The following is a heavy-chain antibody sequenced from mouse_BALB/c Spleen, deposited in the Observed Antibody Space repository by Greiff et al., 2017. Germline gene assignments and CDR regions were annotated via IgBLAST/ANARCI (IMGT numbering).Heavy chain of an antibody. CDR2: IDPANGNT. V-gene: IGHV14-3*02. Sequence: VQLQQSGAELVKPGASVKLSCTASGFNIKDTYMHWVKQRPEQGLEWIGRIDPANGNTKYDPKFQGKATITADTSSNTVYLQLSSLTSEDTAVYYCASYGNYEPMDYWGQGTSVTVSS. CDR1: GFNIKDTY. D-gene: IGHD2-1*01. CDR3: ASYGNYEPMDY. J-gene: IGHJ4*01.